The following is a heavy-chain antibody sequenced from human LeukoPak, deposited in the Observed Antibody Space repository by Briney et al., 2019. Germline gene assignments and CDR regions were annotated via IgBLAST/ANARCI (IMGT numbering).Heavy chain of an antibody. Sequence: GGSLRLSCAASGFTFSSYAMSWVRQAPGKGLEWVANIKQDGSEKYYVDSVKGRFTISRDNAKNSLYLQMNSLRAEDTAVYYCATSARGVITPFWGQGTMVTVSS. J-gene: IGHJ3*01. CDR1: GFTFSSYA. D-gene: IGHD2-21*01. CDR2: IKQDGSEK. V-gene: IGHV3-7*01. CDR3: ATSARGVITPF.